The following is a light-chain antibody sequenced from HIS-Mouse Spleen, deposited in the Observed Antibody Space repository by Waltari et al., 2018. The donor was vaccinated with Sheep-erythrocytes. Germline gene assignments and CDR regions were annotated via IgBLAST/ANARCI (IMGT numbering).Light chain of an antibody. J-gene: IGLJ3*02. CDR3: SSYAGSNNWV. CDR2: EVS. Sequence: QSALTQPPSASGAPGQSVTISCTGTSSDGGGYNYVSWYQQHPGKATKLMIYEVSKRPTRVPDRFSVSKSGHTASLTVSGLQAEDEAAYYCSSYAGSNNWVFGGGTKLTVL. V-gene: IGLV2-8*01. CDR1: SSDGGGYNY.